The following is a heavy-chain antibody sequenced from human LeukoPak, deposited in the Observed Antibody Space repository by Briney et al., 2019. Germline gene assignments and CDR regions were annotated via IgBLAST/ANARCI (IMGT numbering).Heavy chain of an antibody. CDR2: ISGTGDTT. CDR1: GCTFSSYA. J-gene: IGHJ3*02. CDR3: AKMGVTTTYDAFDI. Sequence: GGSLRLSCTASGCTFSSYAMGWVRQAPGKGLEWGSSISGTGDTTYYEDSVRGRFTTSRENSKNTMSVQMNSLRAEDTAIYYCAKMGVTTTYDAFDIWGQGTMVGVSS. V-gene: IGHV3-23*01. D-gene: IGHD2-21*02.